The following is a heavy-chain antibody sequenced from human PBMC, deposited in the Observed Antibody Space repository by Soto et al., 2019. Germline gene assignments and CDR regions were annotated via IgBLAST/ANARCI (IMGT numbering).Heavy chain of an antibody. CDR1: AGSLSGCY. CDR2: INHSGST. CDR3: ARGGYYYDSSGYYYPIYYYGMDV. J-gene: IGHJ6*02. Sequence: SEALRVTWGVYAGSLSGCYRSVIRQPPGKGRERTGEINHSGSTNYNPSLKSRVTISVDTSKNQFSLKLSSVTAAETAVYYCARGGYYYDSSGYYYPIYYYGMDVWGQGHTVT. D-gene: IGHD3-22*01. V-gene: IGHV4-34*01.